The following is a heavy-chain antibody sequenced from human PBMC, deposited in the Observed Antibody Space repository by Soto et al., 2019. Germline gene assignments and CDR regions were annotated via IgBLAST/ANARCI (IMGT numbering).Heavy chain of an antibody. CDR3: VREDMSGTYYFDA. CDR1: RGSVSSQTHC. V-gene: IGHV4-61*01. Sequence: QVQLQESGPGLLKPSETLTLTCTVTRGSVSSQTHCWTWIRQPPGKGLEWIGYKYYSGISNYNPSLQSRVTISVDTSKNQFSLRLTSVTAADTAVYYCVREDMSGTYYFDAWGQGALVTVSS. J-gene: IGHJ4*02. D-gene: IGHD1-26*01. CDR2: KYYSGIS.